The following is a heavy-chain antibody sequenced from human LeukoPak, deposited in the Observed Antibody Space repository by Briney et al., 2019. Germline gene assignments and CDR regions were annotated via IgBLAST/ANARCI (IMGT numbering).Heavy chain of an antibody. D-gene: IGHD3-10*01. CDR1: GVSVSSGTYY. CDR3: ARVEWFGELSPFDI. J-gene: IGHJ3*02. V-gene: IGHV4-61*01. Sequence: SETLSLTCTVSGVSVSSGTYYWSWIRQPPGEGLEWIGYIYYSGSTNYNPSLKSRVTISVDTSKNQFSLKLSSVTAADTAVDYCARVEWFGELSPFDIWGQGTMVTVSS. CDR2: IYYSGST.